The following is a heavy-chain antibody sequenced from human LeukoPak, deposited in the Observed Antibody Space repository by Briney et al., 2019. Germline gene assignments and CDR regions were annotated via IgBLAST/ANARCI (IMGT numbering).Heavy chain of an antibody. J-gene: IGHJ5*02. D-gene: IGHD2-15*01. CDR3: VRGGPSTWS. Sequence: GGSLRLSCAASGFTFSNAWMSWVRQAPGKGLEWVGRIKSKTDGGTTDYAAPVKGRFTISRDDSKNTVYLQMNNLRAEDTAVYYCVRGGPSTWSWGQGTLVTVSS. CDR2: IKSKTDGGTT. CDR1: GFTFSNAW. V-gene: IGHV3-15*05.